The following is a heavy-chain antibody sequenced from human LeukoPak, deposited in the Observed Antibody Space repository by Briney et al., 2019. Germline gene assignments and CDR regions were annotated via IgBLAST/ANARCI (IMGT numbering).Heavy chain of an antibody. CDR2: LDPSGST. J-gene: IGHJ4*02. CDR3: ARGGGCYSDY. CDR1: GGSISGYY. Sequence: SETLSLTCTVSGGSISGYYWTWIRQPVGKGLEWIGRLDPSGSTNYNPSLNSRVTMSVDTSKNQFSLKLTSVTAADTAVYYCARGGGCYSDYWGQGTLVTVSS. V-gene: IGHV4-4*07. D-gene: IGHD2-21*01.